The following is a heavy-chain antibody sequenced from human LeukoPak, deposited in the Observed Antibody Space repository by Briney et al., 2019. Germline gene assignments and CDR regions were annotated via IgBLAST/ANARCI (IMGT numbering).Heavy chain of an antibody. CDR2: ISSSSSTI. J-gene: IGHJ6*03. CDR3: AKVKSNNWNDGDYYYNYYWDV. CDR1: AFTISSYE. D-gene: IGHD1-1*01. Sequence: GGSLRLSCAAYAFTISSYEMNWVRQAPGKGLEWVSYISSSSSTIYYADSVKGRFTISSDNTKTSMHLKMNSQTAEDTSVYYSAKVKSNNWNDGDYYYNYYWDVWGRGTTVTIS. V-gene: IGHV3-48*03.